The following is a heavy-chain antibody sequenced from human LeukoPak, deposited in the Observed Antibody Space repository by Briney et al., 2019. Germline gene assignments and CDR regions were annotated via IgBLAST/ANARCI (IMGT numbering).Heavy chain of an antibody. CDR3: ARNRPDSSSWAVNDY. D-gene: IGHD6-13*01. Sequence: ASVKVSCKASGYTFTTYPMNWVRQAPGQGLEWMGWINTNTGNPTYAQGFTGRFVFSLDTSVSTAYLQISSLKAEDTAVYYCARNRPDSSSWAVNDYWGQGTLVTVSS. V-gene: IGHV7-4-1*02. J-gene: IGHJ4*02. CDR1: GYTFTTYP. CDR2: INTNTGNP.